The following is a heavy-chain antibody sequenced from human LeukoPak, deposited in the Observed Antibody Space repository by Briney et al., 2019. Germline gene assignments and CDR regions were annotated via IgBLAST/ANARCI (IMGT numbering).Heavy chain of an antibody. CDR1: GDSVSSNSAA. D-gene: IGHD7-27*01. Sequence: SQTLSLTCAISGDSVSSNSAAWNWIRQSPSRGLEWLGRTYYRSKWNNDYAVSVKSRITINPDTSKNQFSLQLNSVTPEDTAVYYCARDLTGDGEYYYYGMDVWGQGTTVTVSS. J-gene: IGHJ6*02. CDR3: ARDLTGDGEYYYYGMDV. V-gene: IGHV6-1*01. CDR2: TYYRSKWNN.